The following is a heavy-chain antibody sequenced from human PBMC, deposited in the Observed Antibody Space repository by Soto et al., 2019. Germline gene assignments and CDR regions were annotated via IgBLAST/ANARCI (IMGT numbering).Heavy chain of an antibody. J-gene: IGHJ4*02. CDR1: GNTFPNYA. Sequence: QVQLVQSGAELKKPGASVKVSCKSSGNTFPNYAIHWVRQAPGQRPEWMGWINGGNGNTYYSEKFQGRVTFTRDTSASSGYMELRTLRYEHTSIHYGARDDSVYSSSWYMDYFNCWGEGALVTVSS. CDR3: ARDDSVYSSSWYMDYFNC. D-gene: IGHD6-13*01. V-gene: IGHV1-3*01. CDR2: INGGNGNT.